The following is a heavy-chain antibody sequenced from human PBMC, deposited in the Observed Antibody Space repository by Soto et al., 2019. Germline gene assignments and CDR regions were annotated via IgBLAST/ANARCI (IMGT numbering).Heavy chain of an antibody. J-gene: IGHJ6*04. CDR3: ARENRYFFYGMYL. CDR2: IIPIFGTA. CDR1: GGTFSSYS. V-gene: IGHV1-69*13. Sequence: SVKVSCNASGGTFSSYSISWVRQAPGQGLEWMGGIIPIFGTANYAQKFQGRVTITADVSTNTAYMELRRLRSADTAMYYCARENRYFFYGMYLWGKGNT.